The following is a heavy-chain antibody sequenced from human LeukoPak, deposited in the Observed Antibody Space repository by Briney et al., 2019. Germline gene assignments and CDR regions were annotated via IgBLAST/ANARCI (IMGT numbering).Heavy chain of an antibody. CDR3: AKESGHGGWYRGNYSDY. D-gene: IGHD6-19*01. CDR1: GFTFSSYG. Sequence: GGSLRLSCAASGFTFSSYGMHWVRQAPGKGLEGVAVIWYDGSNKYYADSVKGRFTISRDNSKNTLYLQMNSLRAEDTAVYYCAKESGHGGWYRGNYSDYWGQGTLVTVSS. J-gene: IGHJ4*02. CDR2: IWYDGSNK. V-gene: IGHV3-33*06.